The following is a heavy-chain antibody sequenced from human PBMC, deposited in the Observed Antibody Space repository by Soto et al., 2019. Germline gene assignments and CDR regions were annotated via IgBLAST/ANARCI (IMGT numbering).Heavy chain of an antibody. CDR1: GGTFSSYA. V-gene: IGHV1-69*13. Sequence: ASVKVSCKASGGTFSSYAISWVRQAPGQGLEWMGGIIPIFGTANYAQKFQGRVTITADESTSTAYMELSSLRSEDTAVYYCARTVPIAIAARPGSDAFDIWGQGTMVTVSS. CDR3: ARTVPIAIAARPGSDAFDI. CDR2: IIPIFGTA. D-gene: IGHD6-6*01. J-gene: IGHJ3*02.